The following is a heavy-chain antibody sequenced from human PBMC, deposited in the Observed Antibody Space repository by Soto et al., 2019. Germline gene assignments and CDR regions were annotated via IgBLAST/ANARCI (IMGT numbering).Heavy chain of an antibody. Sequence: GGSLRLSCAASVFTFSSYAMSCVRHSPGKWLEWVSAISGSGGSTYYADSVKGRFTISRDNSKNTLYLQMNSLRAEDTAVYYCAKDQGYWGGNDAFDKWGQGTMVSVSS. D-gene: IGHD7-27*01. CDR3: AKDQGYWGGNDAFDK. CDR2: ISGSGGST. J-gene: IGHJ3*02. V-gene: IGHV3-23*01. CDR1: VFTFSSYA.